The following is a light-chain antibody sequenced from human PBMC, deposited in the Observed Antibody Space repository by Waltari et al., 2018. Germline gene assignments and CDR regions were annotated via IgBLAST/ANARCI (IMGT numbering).Light chain of an antibody. Sequence: QSALTQPASVSGSPGQSITISCTGTSRYVGGYNYVLWYQQHPGKAPKLMIFDVSNRPSGVSNRFSGSKSGNTASLTISGLQAEDEADYYCSSYISSSTLEVFGGGTRLTVL. CDR2: DVS. V-gene: IGLV2-14*03. CDR1: SRYVGGYNY. CDR3: SSYISSSTLEV. J-gene: IGLJ3*02.